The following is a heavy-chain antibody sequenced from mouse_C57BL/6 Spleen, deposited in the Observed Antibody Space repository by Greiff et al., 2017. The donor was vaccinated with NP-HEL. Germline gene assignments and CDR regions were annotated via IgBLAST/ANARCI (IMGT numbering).Heavy chain of an antibody. CDR2: ISYDGSN. D-gene: IGHD2-3*01. CDR1: GYSITSGYY. Sequence: ESGPGLVKPSQSLSLTCSVTGYSITSGYYWNWIRQFPGNKLEWMGYISYDGSNNYNPSLKNRISITRDTSKNQFFLKLNSVTTEDTATYYCARHDGYYDYYAMDYWGQGTSVTVSS. J-gene: IGHJ4*01. V-gene: IGHV3-6*01. CDR3: ARHDGYYDYYAMDY.